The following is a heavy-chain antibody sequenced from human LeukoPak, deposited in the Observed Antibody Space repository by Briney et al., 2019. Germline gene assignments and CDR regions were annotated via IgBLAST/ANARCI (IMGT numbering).Heavy chain of an antibody. D-gene: IGHD2-2*01. J-gene: IGHJ3*02. V-gene: IGHV3-48*03. CDR1: GFTFSSYE. CDR2: ISSSGSTI. Sequence: GGSLRLSCAASGFTFSSYEMNWVRQAPGKGLEWVSYISSSGSTIYCADSVKGRFTISRDNAKNSLYLQMNSLRAEDTAVYYCARTLGYCSSTSCSDAFDIWGQGTMVTVSS. CDR3: ARTLGYCSSTSCSDAFDI.